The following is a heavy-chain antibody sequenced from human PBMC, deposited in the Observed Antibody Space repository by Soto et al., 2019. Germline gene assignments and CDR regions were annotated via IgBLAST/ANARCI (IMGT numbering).Heavy chain of an antibody. CDR3: AREGVAAHYGMDV. Sequence: GASVKVSCKASGGTFSSYAISWVRQAPGQGLEWMGGIIPIFGTANYAQKFQGRVTITADKSTSTAHMELSSLRSEDTAVYYCAREGVAAHYGMDVWGQGTTVTVSS. CDR2: IIPIFGTA. D-gene: IGHD2-15*01. V-gene: IGHV1-69*06. J-gene: IGHJ6*02. CDR1: GGTFSSYA.